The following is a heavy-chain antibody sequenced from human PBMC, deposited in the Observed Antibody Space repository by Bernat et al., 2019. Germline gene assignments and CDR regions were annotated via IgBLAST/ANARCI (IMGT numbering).Heavy chain of an antibody. Sequence: EAQLMESGGGLVKPGGSLRLSCAASGFTFSNAWMSWVRQAPGKGLEWVGRIKSKSAGGTTDYAAPVQGRFTISRDDSKNTLYLQMNSRKTEDTDVYFCAGEPNWFDPWGQGTLVTVSS. CDR2: IKSKSAGGTT. V-gene: IGHV3-15*01. CDR1: GFTFSNAW. J-gene: IGHJ5*02. D-gene: IGHD1-14*01. CDR3: AGEPNWFDP.